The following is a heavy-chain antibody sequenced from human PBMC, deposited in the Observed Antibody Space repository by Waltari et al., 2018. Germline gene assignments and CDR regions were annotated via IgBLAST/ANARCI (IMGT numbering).Heavy chain of an antibody. D-gene: IGHD3-3*01. CDR1: GFTFGDYG. Sequence: EVQLVESGGALIQPGQSLRLSCTTSGFTFGDYGLSWVRRAPGKWLGWVSFTRRSAYYGTAEYAASVKGRFTISSDDSKGIAYLEMTSLKAEDTAVYYCSRVKGTFWSGYCFDNWGQGTLVTVSA. CDR2: TRRSAYYGTA. J-gene: IGHJ4*02. V-gene: IGHV3-49*04. CDR3: SRVKGTFWSGYCFDN.